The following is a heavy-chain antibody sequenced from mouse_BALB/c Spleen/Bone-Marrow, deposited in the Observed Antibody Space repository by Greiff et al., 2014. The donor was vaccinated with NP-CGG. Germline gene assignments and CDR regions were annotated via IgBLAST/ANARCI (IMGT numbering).Heavy chain of an antibody. V-gene: IGHV5-15*02. CDR2: ISNLAYSI. Sequence: EVKLMESGGGLVQPGGSRKLSCAASGFTFSDYRMAWVRQAPGKGPEWVAFISNLAYSIHYADTVTGRFTISRENAKNTLYLEMSSLRSEDTAMYYCARDQGQLGRAWLAYWGQGTLVTVSA. CDR1: GFTFSDYR. D-gene: IGHD4-1*02. J-gene: IGHJ3*01. CDR3: ARDQGQLGRAWLAY.